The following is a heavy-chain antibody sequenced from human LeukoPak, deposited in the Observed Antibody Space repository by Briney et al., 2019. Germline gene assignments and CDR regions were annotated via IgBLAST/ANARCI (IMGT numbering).Heavy chain of an antibody. CDR1: GFTFSSYG. Sequence: GGSLRLSCAASGFTFSSYGMHSVRQAPGKGLEWVAVISYDGSNKYYADSVKGRFTISRDNSKNTLYLQMNSLRAEDTAVYYCAKISSFRTGASGSYHYWGQGTLVTVSS. V-gene: IGHV3-30*18. D-gene: IGHD1-26*01. CDR3: AKISSFRTGASGSYHY. J-gene: IGHJ4*02. CDR2: ISYDGSNK.